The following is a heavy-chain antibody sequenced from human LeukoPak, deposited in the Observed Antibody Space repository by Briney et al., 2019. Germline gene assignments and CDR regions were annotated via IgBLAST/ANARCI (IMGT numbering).Heavy chain of an antibody. V-gene: IGHV3-20*04. D-gene: IGHD1-26*01. CDR2: INWNGYSK. Sequence: GGSLRLSCPASGFNFHNYGMSWVRQAPGKGLEWVSGINWNGYSKGYVDSVRGRFTISRDDAKNSLHLQMNSLRAEDTALYFCTRAPNIGSYWPLYYWGPGTLVTVSS. J-gene: IGHJ4*02. CDR1: GFNFHNYG. CDR3: TRAPNIGSYWPLYY.